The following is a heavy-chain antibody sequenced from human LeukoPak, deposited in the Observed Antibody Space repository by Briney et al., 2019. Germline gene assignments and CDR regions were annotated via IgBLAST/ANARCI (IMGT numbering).Heavy chain of an antibody. CDR2: IYYSGST. V-gene: IGHV4-59*01. J-gene: IGHJ4*02. D-gene: IGHD2-2*01. CDR1: GGSISSYY. Sequence: SETLSLTCTVSGGSISSYYWSWIRQPPGKGLEWIGYIYYSGSTNYNPSLKSRVTISVDTSKNQFSLKLSSVTAADTAVYYCARVDCLSASCPADYWGQGTLVLVSS. CDR3: ARVDCLSASCPADY.